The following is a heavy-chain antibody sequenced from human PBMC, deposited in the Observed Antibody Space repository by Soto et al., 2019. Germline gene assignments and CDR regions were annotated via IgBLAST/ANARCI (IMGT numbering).Heavy chain of an antibody. CDR3: ARVDGSGTYSLFDH. V-gene: IGHV4-61*03. D-gene: IGHD3-10*01. J-gene: IGHJ4*02. CDR1: GGSISSSNW. CDR2: IYHNGNT. Sequence: SETLSLTCSVSGGSISSSNWWSLLRLPPGKGLEWIGYIYHNGNTNYIPSLKSRVTISLDSSKNHFSLKLSSVTAADTAVYYCARVDGSGTYSLFDHWGQGALVTVSS.